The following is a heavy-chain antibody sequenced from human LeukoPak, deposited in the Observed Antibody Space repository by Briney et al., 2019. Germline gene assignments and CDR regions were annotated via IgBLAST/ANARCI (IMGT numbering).Heavy chain of an antibody. J-gene: IGHJ3*02. V-gene: IGHV1-8*03. D-gene: IGHD3-22*01. CDR2: MNPNSGNT. CDR3: ASSMVVALFDAFDI. Sequence: ASVKVSCKASGYTFTSYDINWVRQATGQGLEWMGWMNPNSGNTGYAQKFQGRVTITRNTSISTAYMELSSLRSEDTAVYYCASSMVVALFDAFDIWGHGTMVTVSS. CDR1: GYTFTSYD.